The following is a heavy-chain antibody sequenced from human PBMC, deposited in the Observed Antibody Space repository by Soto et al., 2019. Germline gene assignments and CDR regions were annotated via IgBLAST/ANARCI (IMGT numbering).Heavy chain of an antibody. J-gene: IGHJ3*02. CDR2: TRNKANSYTT. D-gene: IGHD3-22*01. CDR3: ARMYYYDSSGHYTDDAFDI. V-gene: IGHV3-72*01. Sequence: PGGSLRLSCAASGFTFSDHYMDWVRQAPGKGLEWVGRTRNKANSYTTEYAASVKGRFTISRDDSKNSLYLQMNSLKTEDTAVYYCARMYYYDSSGHYTDDAFDIWGQGTMVTVSS. CDR1: GFTFSDHY.